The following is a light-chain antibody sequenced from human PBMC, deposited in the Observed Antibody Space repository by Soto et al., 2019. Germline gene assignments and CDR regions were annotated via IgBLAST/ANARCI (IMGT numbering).Light chain of an antibody. Sequence: EVVFPQSPDTLPFSPGETATLSCRARQSVDRYVAWYQQKLGQAPRLLIYDAYTRATGVGARLTGSGSATDYSLTITSLETEDFAVYYCQQRGKVPSTFCPGSK. CDR3: QQRGKVPST. CDR1: QSVDRY. CDR2: DAY. J-gene: IGKJ2*02. V-gene: IGKV3-11*01.